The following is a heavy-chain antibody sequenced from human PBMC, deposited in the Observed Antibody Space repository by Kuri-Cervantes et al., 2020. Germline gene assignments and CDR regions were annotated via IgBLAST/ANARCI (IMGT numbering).Heavy chain of an antibody. CDR3: ARVDYDSSGYYYGPGPIDY. Sequence: SETLTLTCNVSGGSMSSYYWSWIRQPPGKGLEWIGYIYYTGSTNYNPSLKSRVTISVDTSKNQFSLKLSSVTAADTAVYYCARVDYDSSGYYYGPGPIDYWGQGTLVTVSS. CDR2: IYYTGST. CDR1: GGSMSSYY. V-gene: IGHV4-59*01. J-gene: IGHJ4*02. D-gene: IGHD3-22*01.